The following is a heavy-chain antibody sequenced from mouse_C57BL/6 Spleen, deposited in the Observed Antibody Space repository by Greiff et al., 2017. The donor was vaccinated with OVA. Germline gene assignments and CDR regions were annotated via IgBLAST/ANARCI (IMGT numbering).Heavy chain of an antibody. J-gene: IGHJ4*01. Sequence: QVQLQQPGAELVKPGASVKLSCKASGYTFTSYWITWVKQRPGQGLEWIGDIYPGSGSTNYNEKFKSKATLTVDTSSSTAYMQRSSLTSEDSAVYYCASGGNDYAMDYWGQGTSVTVSS. CDR3: ASGGNDYAMDY. CDR1: GYTFTSYW. D-gene: IGHD2-1*01. CDR2: IYPGSGST. V-gene: IGHV1-55*01.